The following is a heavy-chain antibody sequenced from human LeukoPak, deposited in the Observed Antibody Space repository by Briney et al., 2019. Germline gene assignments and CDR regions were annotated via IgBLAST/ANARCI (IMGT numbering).Heavy chain of an antibody. J-gene: IGHJ6*03. CDR2: ISSSGTTI. D-gene: IGHD5-12*01. Sequence: GGSLRLSCAASGFFFSRYAINWVRQAPGKGLEWVSYISSSGTTIYSADSAKGRFTISRDNAKNSLYLQMNSLRPDDTAVYYCAKGQRDQQGYLDYYYYMDVWGKGTAVTVSS. V-gene: IGHV3-48*03. CDR3: AKGQRDQQGYLDYYYYMDV. CDR1: GFFFSRYA.